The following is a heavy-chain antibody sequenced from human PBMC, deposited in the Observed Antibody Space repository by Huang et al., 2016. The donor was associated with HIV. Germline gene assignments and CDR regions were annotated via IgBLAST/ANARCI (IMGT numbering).Heavy chain of an antibody. Sequence: QVQLVQSGAEVKKPGSSVKVSCKASGGTFSNHGFSWVRQAPGQGLEGMGGIIPVFGTQYYTPKFQGRGTITADESTSTVYMELSSLTPDDTAEYYCARVRGYSGSYYGMDVWGQGTTVTVSS. V-gene: IGHV1-69*01. D-gene: IGHD1-26*01. CDR1: GGTFSNHG. CDR3: ARVRGYSGSYYGMDV. J-gene: IGHJ6*02. CDR2: IIPVFGTQ.